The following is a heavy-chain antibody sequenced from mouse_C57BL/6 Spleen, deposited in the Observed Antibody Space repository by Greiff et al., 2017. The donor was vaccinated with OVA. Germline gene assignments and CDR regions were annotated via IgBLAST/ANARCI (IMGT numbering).Heavy chain of an antibody. CDR1: GFSLTSYG. J-gene: IGHJ3*01. Sequence: VKLVESGPGLVQPSQSLSITCTVSGFSLTSYGVHWVRQPPGKGLEWLGVIWSGGSTDYNAAFISRLSISKDNSKSQVFFKMNSLQADDTAIYYCAKNEGYGSPFAYWGQGTLVTVSA. D-gene: IGHD1-1*01. V-gene: IGHV2-4*01. CDR2: IWSGGST. CDR3: AKNEGYGSPFAY.